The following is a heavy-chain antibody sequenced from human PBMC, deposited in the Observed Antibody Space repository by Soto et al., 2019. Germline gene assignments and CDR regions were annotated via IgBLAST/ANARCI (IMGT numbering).Heavy chain of an antibody. J-gene: IGHJ4*02. V-gene: IGHV3-23*01. CDR2: VSASGRIT. D-gene: IGHD2-15*01. CDR1: GFTFSSYD. CDR3: AKGDCSGGRCYRGFDY. Sequence: EVQVLESGGGLVQPGGSLRLSCVASGFTFSSYDMSWVRQAPGKGLEWVSGVSASGRITSYADSAKGRFTISRDNGKNTMFLQMDSLRAEDTAVYFCAKGDCSGGRCYRGFDYWGQGTLVTVSS.